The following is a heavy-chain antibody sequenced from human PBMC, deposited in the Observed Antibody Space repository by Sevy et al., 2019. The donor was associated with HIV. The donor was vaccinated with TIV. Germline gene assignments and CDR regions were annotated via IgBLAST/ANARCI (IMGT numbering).Heavy chain of an antibody. J-gene: IGHJ4*02. D-gene: IGHD3-3*01. CDR3: ARERSITIFGVVIYDY. CDR1: GYTFTRYG. CDR2: ISAYNGNT. Sequence: ASVKVSCKASGYTFTRYGISWVRQAPGQGLEWMGWISAYNGNTNYAQKLQGRVTMTTDTSTSTAYMELRSLRSDDTAVYYCARERSITIFGVVIYDYWGQGTLVTVSS. V-gene: IGHV1-18*01.